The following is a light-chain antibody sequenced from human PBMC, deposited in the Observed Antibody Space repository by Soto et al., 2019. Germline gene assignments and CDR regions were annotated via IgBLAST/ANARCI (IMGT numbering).Light chain of an antibody. J-gene: IGLJ3*02. V-gene: IGLV1-51*01. CDR3: GTWYSTLSAGV. Sequence: QSVLTQPPSVSAAPGQKVTISCSGSSSNIGSNYVSWYQQFPGAAPKLLIFDNNQRPSGIPDRFSGSKSGTSVTLDITGLQTGDEADYYCGTWYSTLSAGVFGGGTKVTVL. CDR2: DNN. CDR1: SSNIGSNY.